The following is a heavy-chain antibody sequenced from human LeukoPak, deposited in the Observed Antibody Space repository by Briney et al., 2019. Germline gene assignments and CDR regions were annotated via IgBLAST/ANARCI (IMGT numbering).Heavy chain of an antibody. J-gene: IGHJ3*02. CDR2: INHSGST. V-gene: IGHV4-34*01. CDR1: GGSFSGYY. CDR3: ASSTTHDAFDI. D-gene: IGHD4-17*01. Sequence: SGTLSLTCAVYGGSFSGYYWSWIRQPPGKGLEWIGEINHSGSTNYNPSLKSRVTISVDTSKNQFSLKLSSVTAADTAVYYCASSTTHDAFDIWGQGTMVTVSS.